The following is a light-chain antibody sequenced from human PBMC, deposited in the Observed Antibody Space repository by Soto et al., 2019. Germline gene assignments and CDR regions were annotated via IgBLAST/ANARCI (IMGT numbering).Light chain of an antibody. CDR1: QSISRN. J-gene: IGKJ4*01. Sequence: IQMTQSPSSLSASVGDRVTITCRASQSISRNFNWYQQKPGTAPELLIYTASNLQSGVPSRFNGSGSGKYFAITIRSLPHEVAAVYYCQHSHSRPLSFGRGTKVEFK. CDR2: TAS. CDR3: QHSHSRPLS. V-gene: IGKV1-39*01.